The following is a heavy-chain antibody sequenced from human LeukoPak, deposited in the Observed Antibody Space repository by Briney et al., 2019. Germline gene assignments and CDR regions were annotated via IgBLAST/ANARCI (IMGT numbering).Heavy chain of an antibody. J-gene: IGHJ2*01. D-gene: IGHD2-8*01. Sequence: PSETLSLACTASGASISSDYWSWIRQPPGKGLELIGFISYSGSTTYNPSLKSRVTISVDTSRSQFSLKLTSVTAADTAAYYCARLGSNNGWYWHFDVWGRGTLVTVSS. CDR2: ISYSGST. CDR1: GASISSDY. V-gene: IGHV4-59*08. CDR3: ARLGSNNGWYWHFDV.